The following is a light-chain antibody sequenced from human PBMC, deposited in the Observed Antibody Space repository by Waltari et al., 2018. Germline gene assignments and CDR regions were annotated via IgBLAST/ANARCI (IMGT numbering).Light chain of an antibody. CDR3: HQSYKAPQT. J-gene: IGKJ4*01. CDR2: AAS. V-gene: IGKV1-39*01. Sequence: DIQMTQSPSSLSASVGDSVTIPCRARQSISTALSWSLQNPGKAPKLLIYAASLLQDGVPSRFRGSGSGTDFTLTISNLQPEDFATYFCHQSYKAPQTFGGGTRLEIK. CDR1: QSISTA.